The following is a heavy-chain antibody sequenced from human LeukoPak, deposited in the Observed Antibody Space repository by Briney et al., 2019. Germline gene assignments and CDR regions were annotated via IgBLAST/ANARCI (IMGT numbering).Heavy chain of an antibody. CDR3: AKDLEQQLAIYFDY. CDR2: ISWNSGSI. CDR1: GFTFDDYA. V-gene: IGHV3-9*01. D-gene: IGHD6-13*01. Sequence: PGGSLRLSCAASGFTFDDYAMHWVRQAPGKGLEWVSGISWNSGSIGYADSVKGRFTISRDNAKNTLYLQMNSLRAEDTAVYYCAKDLEQQLAIYFDYWGQGTLVTVSS. J-gene: IGHJ4*02.